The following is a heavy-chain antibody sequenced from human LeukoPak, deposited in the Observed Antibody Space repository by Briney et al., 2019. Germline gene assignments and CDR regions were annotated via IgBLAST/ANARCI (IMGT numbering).Heavy chain of an antibody. D-gene: IGHD3-3*01. CDR3: ARGTFWSGYYHDY. J-gene: IGHJ4*02. Sequence: PSETLSLTCTVSGGSITTYYWSWIRQPPGKGLEWIGFIFYSGSTNYNPSLKSRVTISLNTSKNQFSLKLSSVAAADTAVYYCARGTFWSGYYHDYWGQGTLVTVSS. CDR2: IFYSGST. CDR1: GGSITTYY. V-gene: IGHV4-59*01.